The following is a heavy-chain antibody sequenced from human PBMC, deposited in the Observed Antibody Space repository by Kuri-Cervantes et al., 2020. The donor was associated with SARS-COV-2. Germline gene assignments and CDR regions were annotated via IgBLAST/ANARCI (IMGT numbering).Heavy chain of an antibody. CDR1: GYSISSGYY. Sequence: SQTLSLTCAVSGYSISSGYYWGWIRQPPGKGLEWIGSIYYSGSTYYNPSLKSRVTISVDTSKNQFSLKLSSVTAADTAVYYCARGWTTVTTPYFDYWGQGTLVTVSS. CDR2: IYYSGST. V-gene: IGHV4-38-2*01. J-gene: IGHJ4*02. D-gene: IGHD4-11*01. CDR3: ARGWTTVTTPYFDY.